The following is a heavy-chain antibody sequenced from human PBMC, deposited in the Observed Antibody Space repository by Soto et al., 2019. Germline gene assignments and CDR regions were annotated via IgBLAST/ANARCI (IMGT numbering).Heavy chain of an antibody. V-gene: IGHV1-3*01. CDR3: ARSGYSSGWYHWYFDL. CDR2: INAGNGNT. J-gene: IGHJ2*01. Sequence: ASVKVSCKASGGTFSNYGIHWVRQAPGQRLEWMGWINAGNGNTKYSQNFQGRVTITRDTSASTAYMELSSLRSEDTAVFYCARSGYSSGWYHWYFDLWGRGTLVTVSS. D-gene: IGHD6-19*01. CDR1: GGTFSNYG.